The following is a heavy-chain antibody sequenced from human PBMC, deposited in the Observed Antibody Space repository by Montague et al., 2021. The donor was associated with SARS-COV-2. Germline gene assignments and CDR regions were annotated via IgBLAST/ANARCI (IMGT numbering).Heavy chain of an antibody. V-gene: IGHV4-39*01. CDR3: ARPAERGGSDYYSMDV. CDR2: MYCSGAT. J-gene: IGHJ6*03. D-gene: IGHD6-25*01. CDR1: GGSIRNSGYY. Sequence: SETLSLTCTVFGGSIRNSGYYWAWFRQPPGKGLEWIGNMYCSGATYYNPSLKSRVTISVGTSKNEFSLRVSSVTAADTAVYYCARPAERGGSDYYSMDVWGKGTTVIVSS.